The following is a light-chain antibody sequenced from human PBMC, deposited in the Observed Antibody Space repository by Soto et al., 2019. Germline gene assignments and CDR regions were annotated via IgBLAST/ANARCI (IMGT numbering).Light chain of an antibody. V-gene: IGKV3-11*01. J-gene: IGKJ2*01. CDR2: NTS. CDR3: QQRGNLPYT. Sequence: EIVLTQSPATLSLSPGERATLSCRASQSVSGYLAWYQQKPGQAPRLLIYNTSNRATGIPARFSGSGSVTDFTLTISSLEPEDFAVYYCQQRGNLPYTFGQGNNLEIK. CDR1: QSVSGY.